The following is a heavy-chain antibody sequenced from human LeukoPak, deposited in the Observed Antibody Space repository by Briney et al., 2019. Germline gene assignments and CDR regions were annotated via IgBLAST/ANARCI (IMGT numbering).Heavy chain of an antibody. V-gene: IGHV1-8*01. CDR2: TNPNSGNT. CDR3: AREFPRKDYYDSSGYYHDAFDI. D-gene: IGHD3-22*01. J-gene: IGHJ3*02. CDR1: GYTFTSYD. Sequence: GASVKVSCKASGYTFTSYDINWVRQATGQGLEWMGWTNPNSGNTGYAQKFQGRVTMTRNTSISTAYMELSSLRSEDTAVYYCAREFPRKDYYDSSGYYHDAFDIWGQGTMVTVSS.